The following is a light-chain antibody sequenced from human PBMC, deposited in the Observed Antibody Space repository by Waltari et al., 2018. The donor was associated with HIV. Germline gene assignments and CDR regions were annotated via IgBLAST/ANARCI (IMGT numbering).Light chain of an antibody. J-gene: IGLJ3*02. CDR3: SSYGDSLRVL. V-gene: IGLV2-8*01. Sequence: QSALTQPPSASGSLGQSVPISCTGSSSDIGASDSVSWFQHHPRSAPKPLLYEVTRRPSTVSDRFSGSRSGSTAFLTVAGLQPDDEATYFCSSYGDSLRVLFGGGTNVTVL. CDR1: SSDIGASDS. CDR2: EVT.